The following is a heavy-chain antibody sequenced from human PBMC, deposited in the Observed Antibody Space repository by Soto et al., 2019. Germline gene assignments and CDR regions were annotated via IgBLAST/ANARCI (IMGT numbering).Heavy chain of an antibody. D-gene: IGHD5-12*01. CDR2: ISPIFPTP. CDR1: GGTFGNSA. V-gene: IGHV1-69*12. J-gene: IGHJ6*02. Sequence: QVQLVQSGAEVKKPGSSVTVSCKASGGTFGNSAISWVRQAPGQGLEWMGGISPIFPTPDYAQKFQERVTITAGESPSTSCMELTSLRSEDTAVYYCARTKDRLQLGGNSGSAIPGWGHGTTVTVSS. CDR3: ARTKDRLQLGGNSGSAIPG.